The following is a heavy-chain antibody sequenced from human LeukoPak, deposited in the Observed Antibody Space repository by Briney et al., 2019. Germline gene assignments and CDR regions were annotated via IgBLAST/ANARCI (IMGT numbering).Heavy chain of an antibody. CDR3: ARGGVDIVVVPAAFFDY. J-gene: IGHJ4*02. V-gene: IGHV1-18*01. CDR1: GYTFTSYG. D-gene: IGHD2-2*03. Sequence: ASVKVSCKASGYTFTSYGISWVRQAPGQGLEWMGWISAYNGNTNYAQKLQGRVTMTTDTSTSTAYMELRSLRSDDTAVYYCARGGVDIVVVPAAFFDYWGQGTLVTVSS. CDR2: ISAYNGNT.